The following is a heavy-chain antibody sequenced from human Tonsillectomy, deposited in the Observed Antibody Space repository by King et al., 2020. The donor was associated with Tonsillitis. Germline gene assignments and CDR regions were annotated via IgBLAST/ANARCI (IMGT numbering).Heavy chain of an antibody. J-gene: IGHJ6*02. D-gene: IGHD2-8*01. CDR2: IWYDGNNK. V-gene: IGHV3-33*01. Sequence: VQLVESGGGVVQPGRSLRLSCAASGFTFSSYGMHWVRQAPGKGLEWVAVIWYDGNNKYYADSVKGRFTISRDNSKNTLYLQMNSLRAEDTAVYYCARENIVPKPPYYYYGMDVWGQGTTVTVSS. CDR3: ARENIVPKPPYYYYGMDV. CDR1: GFTFSSYG.